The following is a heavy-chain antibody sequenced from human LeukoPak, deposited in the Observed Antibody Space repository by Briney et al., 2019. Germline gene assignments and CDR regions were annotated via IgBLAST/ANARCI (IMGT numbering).Heavy chain of an antibody. CDR2: IIPIFGTA. CDR3: ARDISADYGSASAPTLTVSYF. J-gene: IGHJ4*03. CDR1: GYTFREYG. V-gene: IGHV1-69*06. D-gene: IGHD4-17*01. Sequence: GASVKVSCKVSGYTFREYGITWVRQAPGQGLEWMGGIIPIFGTANYAQKFQGRVTITADKSTSTAYMELSSLRSEDTAVYYCARDISADYGSASAPTLTVSYF.